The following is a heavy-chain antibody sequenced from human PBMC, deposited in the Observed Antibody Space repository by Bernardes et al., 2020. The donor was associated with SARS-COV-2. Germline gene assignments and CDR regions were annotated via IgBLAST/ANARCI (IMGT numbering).Heavy chain of an antibody. J-gene: IGHJ4*02. CDR2: IYYMGNT. CDR1: GASISSGGYH. CDR3: ARVERGSGREYYFHY. Sequence: SETLSLTCTVSGASISSGGYHWSWIRQHPGKGLEWIGYIYYMGNTYYNPSLKSRVTISVDTSKNQFSLKLTSVTAADTAVYYCARVERGSGREYYFHYWGQGTLVTVSS. V-gene: IGHV4-31*03. D-gene: IGHD2-15*01.